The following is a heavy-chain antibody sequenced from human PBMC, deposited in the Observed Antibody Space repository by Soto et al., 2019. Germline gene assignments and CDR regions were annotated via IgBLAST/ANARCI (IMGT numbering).Heavy chain of an antibody. V-gene: IGHV3-30*18. CDR3: AKDTHRIPKDIVLVPAAQPTNY. J-gene: IGHJ4*02. D-gene: IGHD2-2*01. Sequence: QVQLVESGGGVVQPGRSLRLSCAASGFTFSSYGMHWVRQAPGKGLEWVAVISYDGSNKYYADSVKGRFTISRDNSKNTLYLQMNSLRAEDTAVYYCAKDTHRIPKDIVLVPAAQPTNYWGQGTLVTVSS. CDR1: GFTFSSYG. CDR2: ISYDGSNK.